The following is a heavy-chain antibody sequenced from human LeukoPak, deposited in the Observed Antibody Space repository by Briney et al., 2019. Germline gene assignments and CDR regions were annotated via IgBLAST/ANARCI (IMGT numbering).Heavy chain of an antibody. J-gene: IGHJ5*02. CDR1: GGSISSSSYY. V-gene: IGHV4-39*07. D-gene: IGHD2-15*01. CDR3: ARGPTGSRILYSNWFDP. CDR2: INHSGST. Sequence: SETLSLTCTVSGGSISSSSYYWGWIRQPPGKGLEWIGEINHSGSTNYNPSLKSRVTISVDTSKNQFSLKLSSVTAADTAVYYCARGPTGSRILYSNWFDPWGQGTLVTVSS.